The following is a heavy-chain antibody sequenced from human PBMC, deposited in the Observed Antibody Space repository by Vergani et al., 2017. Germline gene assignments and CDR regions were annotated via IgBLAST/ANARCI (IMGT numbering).Heavy chain of an antibody. Sequence: QVQLQQWGAGLLKPSETLSLTCAVYGGSFSGYSWSWIRQPPGKGLEWIGEINHSGSTNYNPSLNSRATISVDTSRNQISLKLTSVTATDTAIYFCARGNPYVDFDIWGQGTMITVSS. V-gene: IGHV4-34*01. J-gene: IGHJ3*02. CDR1: GGSFSGYS. CDR2: INHSGST. CDR3: ARGNPYVDFDI. D-gene: IGHD3-16*01.